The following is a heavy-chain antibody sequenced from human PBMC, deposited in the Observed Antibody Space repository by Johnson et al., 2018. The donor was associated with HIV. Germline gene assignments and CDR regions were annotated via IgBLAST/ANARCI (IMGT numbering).Heavy chain of an antibody. Sequence: EVQVLESGGGLVQPGGSLRLSCAASGFTFSSYAMTWVRQAPGKGLEWVSAIRGSGGSTYYADSVKGRFTISRDNSKNSLYPQMNSLRAEDTAVYYCAKGGFITGTKDAFDIWGQGTMVTVSS. CDR3: AKGGFITGTKDAFDI. CDR2: IRGSGGST. V-gene: IGHV3-23*01. CDR1: GFTFSSYA. J-gene: IGHJ3*02. D-gene: IGHD1-7*01.